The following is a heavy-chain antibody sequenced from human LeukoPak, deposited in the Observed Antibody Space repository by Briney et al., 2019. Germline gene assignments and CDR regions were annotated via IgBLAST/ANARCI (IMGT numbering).Heavy chain of an antibody. CDR1: GGTFSSYA. CDR2: IIPILGIA. D-gene: IGHD1-26*01. Sequence: VASVKVSCKASGGTFSSYAISWVRQAPGQGLEWMGRIIPILGIANYAQKFQGRVTITADKSTSTAYMELSSLRSEDTAVYYCARVPPEDGELLLDYWGQGTLVTVSS. V-gene: IGHV1-69*04. CDR3: ARVPPEDGELLLDY. J-gene: IGHJ4*02.